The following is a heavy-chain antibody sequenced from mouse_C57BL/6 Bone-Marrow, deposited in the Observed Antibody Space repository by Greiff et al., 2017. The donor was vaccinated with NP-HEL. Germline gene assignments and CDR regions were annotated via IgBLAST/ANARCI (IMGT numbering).Heavy chain of an antibody. V-gene: IGHV5-4*03. CDR3: ANSPVVAPEGYSFDY. D-gene: IGHD1-1*02. CDR1: GFTFSSYA. Sequence: EVKLVESGGGLVKPGGSLKLSCAASGFTFSSYAMSWVRQTPEKRLEWVATISDGGSYTYYPDNVKGRFTISRDNAKNNLYLQMSHLKSEDTATYNCANSPVVAPEGYSFDYCGQGTTLTVSS. CDR2: ISDGGSYT. J-gene: IGHJ2*01.